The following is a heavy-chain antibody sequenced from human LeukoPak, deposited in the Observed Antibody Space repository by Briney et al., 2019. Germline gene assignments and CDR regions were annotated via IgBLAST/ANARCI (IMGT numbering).Heavy chain of an antibody. D-gene: IGHD1-26*01. Sequence: GGSLRLSCAASGFTFSNFYMHWVRQAPGKGLVWVSRIYTDGSSTSYADSVKGRFTISRDNAKNTLYLQMNSLRAEDTAVYYCARDRIVGATIDAFDIWGQGTMVTVSS. CDR1: GFTFSNFY. CDR2: IYTDGSST. CDR3: ARDRIVGATIDAFDI. V-gene: IGHV3-74*01. J-gene: IGHJ3*02.